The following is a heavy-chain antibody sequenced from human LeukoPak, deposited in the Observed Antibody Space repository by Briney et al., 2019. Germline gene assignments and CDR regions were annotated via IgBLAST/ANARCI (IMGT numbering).Heavy chain of an antibody. D-gene: IGHD7-27*01. V-gene: IGHV4-39*02. Sequence: KPSETLSLTCTVSGGSISSSSYYWGWIRQPPGKGLEWIGSIYYSGSTYYGPSLKSRATISVDTSKNHFSLKLSSVTAADTAVYYCARRATNWGSFDYWGQGNPVTVSS. CDR1: GGSISSSSYY. J-gene: IGHJ4*02. CDR2: IYYSGST. CDR3: ARRATNWGSFDY.